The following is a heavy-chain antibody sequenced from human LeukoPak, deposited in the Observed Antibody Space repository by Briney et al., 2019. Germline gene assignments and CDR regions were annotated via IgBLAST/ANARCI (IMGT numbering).Heavy chain of an antibody. CDR3: ARIHRYCSGGACYVLDN. J-gene: IGHJ4*02. D-gene: IGHD2-15*01. V-gene: IGHV4-34*01. CDR2: INHSGST. CDR1: GGSFSGYY. Sequence: PSETLSLTCAVYGGSFSGYYWSWIRQPPGKGLEWIGEINHSGSTNYNPSLKSRVTISVDTSKNQFSLKRSSVTAADTAVYYCARIHRYCSGGACYVLDNWGQGTLVAVSS.